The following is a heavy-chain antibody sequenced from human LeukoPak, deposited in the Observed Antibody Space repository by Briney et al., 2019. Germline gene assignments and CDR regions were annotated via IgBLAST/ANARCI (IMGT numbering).Heavy chain of an antibody. V-gene: IGHV4-59*01. CDR2: FYYSGNT. CDR1: GGSISSYY. Sequence: SETLSLTCTVSGGSISSYYWSWIRQPPGKGLEWIGCFYYSGNTNYNPSLKSRVTISVDTSKNQFSLKLSSVTAADTAVYYCARDHYSSGPFNWFDPWGQGTLVTVSS. J-gene: IGHJ5*02. CDR3: ARDHYSSGPFNWFDP. D-gene: IGHD3-22*01.